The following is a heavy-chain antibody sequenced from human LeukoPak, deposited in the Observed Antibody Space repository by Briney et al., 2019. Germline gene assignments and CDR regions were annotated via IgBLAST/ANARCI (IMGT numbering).Heavy chain of an antibody. J-gene: IGHJ3*02. CDR3: ARGRHNAFDI. CDR1: GFTFSSYG. V-gene: IGHV3-30*03. Sequence: PGGSLRLSCAASGFTFSSYGMHWVRQAPGKGLEWVAVISYDGSNKYYADSVKGRFTISRDNSKNTLYLQMNSLRAEDTAVYYCARGRHNAFDIWGQGTIVTVSS. CDR2: ISYDGSNK.